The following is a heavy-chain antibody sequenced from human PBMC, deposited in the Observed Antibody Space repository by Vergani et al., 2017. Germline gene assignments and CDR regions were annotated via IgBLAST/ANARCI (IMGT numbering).Heavy chain of an antibody. CDR3: ARAGYSYVYHYYDYMDV. Sequence: QVQLVQSGAEVKKPGSSVKVSCKASGGPFSSYAISWVRPAPGQGLEWMGGIIPIFGTANYAQKFQGRVTITANESTSTAYMEMSSLRSEDTAVYHCARAGYSYVYHYYDYMDVWGEGTTVTVSS. D-gene: IGHD5-18*01. CDR2: IIPIFGTA. CDR1: GGPFSSYA. V-gene: IGHV1-69*01. J-gene: IGHJ6*03.